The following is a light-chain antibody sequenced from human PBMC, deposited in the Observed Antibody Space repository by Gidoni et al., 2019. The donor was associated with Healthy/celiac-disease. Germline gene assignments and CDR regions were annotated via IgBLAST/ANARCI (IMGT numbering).Light chain of an antibody. CDR1: QSVSSY. Sequence: EIVLTQSPATLSLSPGERATLTCSASQSVSSYLAWYQQKPGQAPRLLIYDASNRATGIPARFSGSGSGTDFTLTISSLEPEDFAVYYCQQRSNWPPKLTFGGGTKVEIK. J-gene: IGKJ4*01. V-gene: IGKV3-11*01. CDR2: DAS. CDR3: QQRSNWPPKLT.